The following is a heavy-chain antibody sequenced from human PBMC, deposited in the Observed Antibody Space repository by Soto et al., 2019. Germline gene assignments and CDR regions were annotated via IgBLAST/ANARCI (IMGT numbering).Heavy chain of an antibody. J-gene: IGHJ5*01. D-gene: IGHD6-19*01. Sequence: QLQLQESGPGLVKPSETLSLNCAVSGDSITSGSYYWGWIRQPPGKGLQWIGSISYSGTTYNNPSLRSRITVSAVTSKNQCSLKLSFVTAADTAVYYCARHTSKWGRSGGWFDSWGQGTLVTVSS. V-gene: IGHV4-39*01. CDR2: ISYSGTT. CDR3: ARHTSKWGRSGGWFDS. CDR1: GDSITSGSYY.